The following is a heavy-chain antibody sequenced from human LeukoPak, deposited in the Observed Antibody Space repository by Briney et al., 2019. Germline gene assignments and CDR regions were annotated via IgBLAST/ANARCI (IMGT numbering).Heavy chain of an antibody. CDR2: ISSDGITT. CDR3: ARVRSSSWYDY. CDR1: GFTFSTAW. D-gene: IGHD6-13*01. J-gene: IGHJ4*02. Sequence: GGALRVSCATSGFTFSTAWMHWGRQAPGEGRGWVSRISSDGITTTYADSVKGRFTISRDNAKNTLYLQMNSLRVEDTAVYYCARVRSSSWYDYWGQGALVTVSS. V-gene: IGHV3-74*01.